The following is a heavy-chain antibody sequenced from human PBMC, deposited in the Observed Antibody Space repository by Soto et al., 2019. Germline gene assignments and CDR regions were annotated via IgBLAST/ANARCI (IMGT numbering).Heavy chain of an antibody. D-gene: IGHD5-18*01. CDR3: ARIISNTAMFIASYYSGMDV. J-gene: IGHJ6*02. V-gene: IGHV4-39*07. CDR2: IYYLGNT. CDR1: GGSIRSTSSY. Sequence: AETLSLTCTVCGGSIRSTSSYWGWFRQPPGKGLEWVGSIYYLGNTYYNPSLGSRVTISVDTSKNQFSLKLSSVTAADTAVYYCARIISNTAMFIASYYSGMDVWGQGTTLTVSS.